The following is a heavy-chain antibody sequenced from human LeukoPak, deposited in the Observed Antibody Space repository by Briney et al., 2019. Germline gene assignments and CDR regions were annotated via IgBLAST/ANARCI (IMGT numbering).Heavy chain of an antibody. CDR3: ARGRAAVAGYYMDV. CDR1: GFTFSSYW. CDR2: INTDGTST. V-gene: IGHV3-74*01. Sequence: GGSLRLSCAASGFTFSSYWMHWARQAPGKGLVWVSRINTDGTSTTYADSVKGRFTISRDNAKNTLYLQINSLRAEDTAVYYCARGRAAVAGYYMDVWGKGTTVTVSS. J-gene: IGHJ6*03. D-gene: IGHD6-19*01.